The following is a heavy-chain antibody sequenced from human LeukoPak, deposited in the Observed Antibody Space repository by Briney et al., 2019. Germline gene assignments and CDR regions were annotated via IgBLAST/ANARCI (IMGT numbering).Heavy chain of an antibody. CDR2: ISGSGGST. CDR3: AKDIGTQPGLGIAAAGTSFDY. CDR1: GFTFSSYA. Sequence: PGGSLRLSCAASGFTFSSYAMSWVRQAPGKGLEWVSAISGSGGSTYYADSVKGRFTISRDNSKNTLYLQMNSLRAEDTAVYYCAKDIGTQPGLGIAAAGTSFDYWGQGTLVTVSS. J-gene: IGHJ4*02. V-gene: IGHV3-23*01. D-gene: IGHD6-13*01.